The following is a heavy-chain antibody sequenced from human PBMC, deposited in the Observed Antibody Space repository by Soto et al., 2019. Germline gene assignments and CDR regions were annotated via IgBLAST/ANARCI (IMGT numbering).Heavy chain of an antibody. V-gene: IGHV3-48*02. CDR2: ISSSSRTI. CDR1: GFTFSSYS. Sequence: EVQLVESGGGLVQPGGSLRLSCAASGFTFSSYSMNWVRQAPGKGLEWVSYISSSSRTIFYADSVKGRFTISRDNAKNSMYLQMNSLRDAATAVYYCARDTVDGFGEVHYYWGQGTLGTVSS. J-gene: IGHJ4*02. D-gene: IGHD3-10*01. CDR3: ARDTVDGFGEVHYY.